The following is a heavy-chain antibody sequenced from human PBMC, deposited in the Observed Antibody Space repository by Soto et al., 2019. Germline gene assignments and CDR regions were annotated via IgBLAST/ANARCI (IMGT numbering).Heavy chain of an antibody. CDR1: GGSISSYY. V-gene: IGHV4-4*07. J-gene: IGHJ5*02. D-gene: IGHD2-15*01. CDR2: IYTSGST. CDR3: ARTPIDPYCSGGSCYPNWFDP. Sequence: KPSETLSLTCTVSGGSISSYYWSWIRQPAGKGLEWIGRIYTSGSTNYNPSLKSRVAMSVDTSKNQFSLKLSSVTAADTAVYYCARTPIDPYCSGGSCYPNWFDPCGRGTLVTVSS.